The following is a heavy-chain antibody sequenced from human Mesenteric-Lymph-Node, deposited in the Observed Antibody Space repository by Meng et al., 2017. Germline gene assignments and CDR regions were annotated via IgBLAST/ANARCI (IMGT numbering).Heavy chain of an antibody. D-gene: IGHD3-22*01. J-gene: IGHJ4*02. CDR1: GFTFSDYY. V-gene: IGHV3-11*04. CDR3: ARNFQAYYYDSSAPGY. Sequence: GESLKISCAASGFTFSDYYMTWIRQPPGQGLEWIASISPTGGSLYYADSVKGRFSISRDNAKSSLSLQMNSLRVEDTAVYYCARNFQAYYYDSSAPGYWGQGTLVTVSS. CDR2: ISPTGGSL.